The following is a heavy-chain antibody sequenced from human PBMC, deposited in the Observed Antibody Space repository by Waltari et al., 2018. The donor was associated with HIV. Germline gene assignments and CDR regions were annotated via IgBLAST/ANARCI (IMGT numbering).Heavy chain of an antibody. Sequence: QVHLEQWGAGLVKPSETLSVTCAVYNASFDTYYWTWVRQAPGKGLEWIGEVNYDGRPFYNPSLQSRASAFLDASKRQFSLRRTSATAADTAVYFFVRGPNWQLGGLDVWGRGTTVIVSS. D-gene: IGHD1-1*01. J-gene: IGHJ6*02. CDR3: VRGPNWQLGGLDV. CDR2: VNYDGRP. CDR1: NASFDTYY. V-gene: IGHV4-34*01.